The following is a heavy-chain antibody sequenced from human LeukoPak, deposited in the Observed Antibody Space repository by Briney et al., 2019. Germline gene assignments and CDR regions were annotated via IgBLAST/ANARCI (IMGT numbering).Heavy chain of an antibody. V-gene: IGHV1-2*02. CDR2: ISPNSGGT. D-gene: IGHD3-10*01. J-gene: IGHJ4*02. CDR1: GYTFTGYY. Sequence: ASVRVSCKASGYTFTGYYMHWVRQAPEQGLEWMGWISPNSGGTNYAQKFQGRVTMARDTSISTAYMELSRLRSDDTAVYYCARDPHYYGSGSYSLFDYWGQGTLVTVSS. CDR3: ARDPHYYGSGSYSLFDY.